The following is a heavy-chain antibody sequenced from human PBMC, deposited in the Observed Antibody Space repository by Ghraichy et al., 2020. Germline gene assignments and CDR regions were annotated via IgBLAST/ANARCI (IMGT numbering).Heavy chain of an antibody. Sequence: GGSLRLSCSASGFTFSSYAMSWVRQAPGKGLEWVSAISGSGGSTYYADSVKGRFTISRDNSNNTLYLQMNSLRAEDTAVYYCAKSSSGWLLGGPNWGQGTLVTVSS. V-gene: IGHV3-23*01. CDR2: ISGSGGST. CDR1: GFTFSSYA. CDR3: AKSSSGWLLGGPN. J-gene: IGHJ4*02. D-gene: IGHD6-19*01.